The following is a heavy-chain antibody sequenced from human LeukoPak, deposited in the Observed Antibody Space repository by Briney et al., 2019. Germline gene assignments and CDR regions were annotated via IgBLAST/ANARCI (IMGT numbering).Heavy chain of an antibody. V-gene: IGHV4-59*05. CDR3: ARHYGP. J-gene: IGHJ5*02. CDR2: IYDSGST. D-gene: IGHD3-16*01. Sequence: SETLSLTCSVSGVSISGYYWSWIRQPPGKGLEWIGSIYDSGSTYYNPSLKSRVTISVDTSKNQFSLKLNSVTAADTAVYYCARHYGPWGQGTLVTVSS. CDR1: GVSISGYY.